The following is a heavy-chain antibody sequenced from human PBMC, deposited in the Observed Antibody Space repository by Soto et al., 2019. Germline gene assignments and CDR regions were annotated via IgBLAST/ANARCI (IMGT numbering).Heavy chain of an antibody. Sequence: QVQLQESGPGLVEASQTLSLTCTVSGATISSGGFYWSWIRQRPGKGLEWIGHIYYTGSTYYNPSLNSRVTISLDMSRNQFSLKLRSVTAADTAKYFCARDDSFYGEPGYGMNVWGQGTTVTVSS. D-gene: IGHD4-17*01. CDR3: ARDDSFYGEPGYGMNV. CDR1: GATISSGGFY. J-gene: IGHJ6*02. CDR2: IYYTGST. V-gene: IGHV4-31*03.